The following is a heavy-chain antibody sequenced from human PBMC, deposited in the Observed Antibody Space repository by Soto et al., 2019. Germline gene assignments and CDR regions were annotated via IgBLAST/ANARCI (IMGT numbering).Heavy chain of an antibody. CDR2: IIPIFGTA. V-gene: IGHV1-69*01. Sequence: QVQLVQSGAEVKKPGSLVKVSCKASGGTFSSYAISWVRQAPGQGLEWMGGIIPIFGTANYAQKIQGRVTITADESTSTAYMELSSLRSEDTAVYYCAVLRRLAGWFDPWGQGTLVTVSS. J-gene: IGHJ5*02. CDR3: AVLRRLAGWFDP. CDR1: GGTFSSYA. D-gene: IGHD6-25*01.